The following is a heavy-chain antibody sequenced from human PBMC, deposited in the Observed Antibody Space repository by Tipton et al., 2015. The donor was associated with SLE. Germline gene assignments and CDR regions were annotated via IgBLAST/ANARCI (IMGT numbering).Heavy chain of an antibody. V-gene: IGHV4-34*01. Sequence: TLSLTCAVYGGSFSGYYWSWIRQPPGKGLEWIGEINHSGSTNYNPSLKSRVTISVDTSKNQFSLKLSSVTAADTAVYYGARGLGSRGDYWGQGTLVTVSS. CDR2: INHSGST. D-gene: IGHD6-13*01. J-gene: IGHJ4*02. CDR1: GGSFSGYY. CDR3: ARGLGSRGDY.